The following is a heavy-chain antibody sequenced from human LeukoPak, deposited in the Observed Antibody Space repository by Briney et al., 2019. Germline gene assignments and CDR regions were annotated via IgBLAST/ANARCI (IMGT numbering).Heavy chain of an antibody. CDR1: GFTFDDYA. CDR2: ISGDGAST. V-gene: IGHV3-43*02. Sequence: SGGSLRLSCAASGFTFDDYAMHWVRRAPGKGLEWVSLISGDGASTYYADSVRGRFTISRDNSKNSLYLQMNSLRTEDTALYYCAKDIGGAQYGDYLDYWGQGTLVTVSS. J-gene: IGHJ4*02. CDR3: AKDIGGAQYGDYLDY. D-gene: IGHD4-17*01.